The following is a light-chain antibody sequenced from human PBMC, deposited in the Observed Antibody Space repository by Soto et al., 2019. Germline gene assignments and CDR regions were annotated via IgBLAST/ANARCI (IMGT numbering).Light chain of an antibody. J-gene: IGKJ4*01. CDR2: DAS. Sequence: VLTQSPATLSLSPGETATLSCRASQSVSIYLAWYQQKPGQAPRLLIYDASNRATGIPARFSGSGSGTDFTLTIDSLEPEESAVYYCQQRINWPLTFGGGTKVEIK. CDR1: QSVSIY. CDR3: QQRINWPLT. V-gene: IGKV3-11*01.